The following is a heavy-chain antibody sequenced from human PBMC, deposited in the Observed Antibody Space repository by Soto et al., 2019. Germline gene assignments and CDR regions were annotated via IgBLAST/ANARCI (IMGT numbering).Heavy chain of an antibody. Sequence: SETLSLTCTVSGGSISSSSYYWGWIRQPPGKGLEWIGSIYYSGSTYYNPSLKSRVTISVDTSKNQFSLKLSSVTAADTAVYYCARHGQWHQRSLDVWGKGTTVTVSS. CDR2: IYYSGST. CDR3: ARHGQWHQRSLDV. D-gene: IGHD6-19*01. V-gene: IGHV4-39*01. J-gene: IGHJ6*04. CDR1: GGSISSSSYY.